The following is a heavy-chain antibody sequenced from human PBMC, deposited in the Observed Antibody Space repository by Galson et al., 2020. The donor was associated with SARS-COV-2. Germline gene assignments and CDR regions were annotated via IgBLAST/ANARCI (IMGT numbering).Heavy chain of an antibody. Sequence: GGSLRLSCAASGFTVSSNYMSWVRQAPGKGLEWVSVIYSGGSTYYADSVKGRFTISRDNSKNTLYLQMNSLRAEDTAVYYCAREGDTAMGRPFDYWGQGTLVTVSS. V-gene: IGHV3-53*01. CDR1: GFTVSSNY. D-gene: IGHD5-18*01. CDR3: AREGDTAMGRPFDY. CDR2: IYSGGST. J-gene: IGHJ4*02.